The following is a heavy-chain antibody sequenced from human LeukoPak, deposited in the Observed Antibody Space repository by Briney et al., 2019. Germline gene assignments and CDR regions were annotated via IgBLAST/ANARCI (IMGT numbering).Heavy chain of an antibody. J-gene: IGHJ4*02. Sequence: SETLSLTCTVSGDSISRDYWTWIRQPAGNGLEWIGRFYTSGSTDYNPSLESRVSISVDTSKNQFSLKLSSVTAADTAMYYCAHGGNSGSYSEHWGQGILVTVSS. V-gene: IGHV4-4*07. CDR1: GDSISRDY. D-gene: IGHD1-26*01. CDR3: AHGGNSGSYSEH. CDR2: FYTSGST.